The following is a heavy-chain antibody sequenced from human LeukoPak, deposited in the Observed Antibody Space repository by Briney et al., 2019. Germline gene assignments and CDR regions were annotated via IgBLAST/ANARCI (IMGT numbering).Heavy chain of an antibody. J-gene: IGHJ4*02. CDR2: INQDGSEK. CDR1: GFTFSDYW. D-gene: IGHD6-19*01. V-gene: IGHV3-7*05. Sequence: PGGSLRLSCAASGFTFSDYWMTWVRQAPGKGLEWVAHINQDGSEKYYVASVKGRFTISRDNAKNSFYLHMSGLRAEDTAVYYCAGEQDVSAWIHWGQGTLVTVSS. CDR3: AGEQDVSAWIH.